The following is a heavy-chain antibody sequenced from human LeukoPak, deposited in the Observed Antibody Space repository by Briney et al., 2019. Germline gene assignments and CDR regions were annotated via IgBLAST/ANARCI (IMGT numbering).Heavy chain of an antibody. CDR3: ARAGTVVVSSFDF. D-gene: IGHD3-22*01. CDR2: IYYSGST. V-gene: IGHV4-39*01. J-gene: IGHJ3*01. CDR1: GGSISSSSYY. Sequence: SETLSLTCTVSGGSISSSSYYWGWIRQPPGKGLEWIGSIYYSGSTYYNPSLKSRVTISVDTSKNQFSLKLSSVTAADTAVYYCARAGTVVVSSFDFWGPGTMVTVSS.